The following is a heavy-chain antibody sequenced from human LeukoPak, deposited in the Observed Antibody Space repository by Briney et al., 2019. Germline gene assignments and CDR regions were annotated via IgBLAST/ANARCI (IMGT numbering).Heavy chain of an antibody. J-gene: IGHJ5*02. CDR2: ISGSGRST. D-gene: IGHD3-22*01. CDR1: GFTFGSYD. CDR3: AKHHYYDSNAYSWFDP. Sequence: PGGSLRLSCAASGFTFGSYDMSWVRQAPGKGLEWVSGISGSGRSTYYADSVKGRFTISRDNSKNMLYVQMNSLRAEDTAVYYCAKHHYYDSNAYSWFDPWGQGTLVTVSS. V-gene: IGHV3-23*01.